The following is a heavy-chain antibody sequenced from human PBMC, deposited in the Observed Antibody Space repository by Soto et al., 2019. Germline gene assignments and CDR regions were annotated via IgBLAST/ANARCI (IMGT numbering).Heavy chain of an antibody. CDR2: LYSGGTT. V-gene: IGHV3-53*01. CDR1: GFIVSNSY. CDR3: VRDRGGSYWLDP. J-gene: IGHJ5*02. Sequence: GGSLRLSCAASGFIVSNSYMSWVRQAPGKGLEWVSILYSGGTTYYADSVKGRFTFSRDNAANTVFLQVNNLRVEDTAVYYCVRDRGGSYWLDPWGQGTLVTVSS. D-gene: IGHD1-26*01.